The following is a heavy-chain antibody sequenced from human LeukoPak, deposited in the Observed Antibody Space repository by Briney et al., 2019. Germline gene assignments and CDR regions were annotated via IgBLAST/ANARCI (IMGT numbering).Heavy chain of an antibody. CDR3: ARLGADTYYYDSSGYYLDY. Sequence: RPSETLSLTCTVSGGSISSSSYYWGWIRQPPGKGLEWIGSIYYSGSTYYDPSLKSRVTISVDTSKNQFSLKLSSVTAADTAVYYCARLGADTYYYDSSGYYLDYGGQGTLVTVSS. J-gene: IGHJ4*02. CDR2: IYYSGST. V-gene: IGHV4-39*01. D-gene: IGHD3-22*01. CDR1: GGSISSSSYY.